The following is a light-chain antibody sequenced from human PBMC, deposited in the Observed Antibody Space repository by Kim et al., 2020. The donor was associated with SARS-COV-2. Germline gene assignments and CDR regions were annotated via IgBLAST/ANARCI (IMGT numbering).Light chain of an antibody. CDR3: AAWDDSLSGAV. Sequence: ELTQPPSASGTPGQRVTISCSGSSSNIGGNHVYWYQQLPGTAPKLLICKNDERPSGVPDRFSGSKSGTSASLAISGLRSEDEADYYCAAWDDSLSGAVFGGGTQLIVL. CDR1: SSNIGGNH. V-gene: IGLV1-47*01. CDR2: KND. J-gene: IGLJ7*01.